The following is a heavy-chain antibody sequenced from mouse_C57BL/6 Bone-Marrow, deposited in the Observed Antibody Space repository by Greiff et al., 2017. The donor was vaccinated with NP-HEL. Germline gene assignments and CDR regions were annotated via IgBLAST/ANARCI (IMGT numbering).Heavy chain of an antibody. V-gene: IGHV1-52*01. CDR1: GYTFTSYW. J-gene: IGHJ2*01. CDR2: IDPSDSDT. Sequence: QVQLQQPGAELVRPGSSVKLSCKASGYTFTSYWMHWVKQRPIQGLEWIGNIDPSDSDTHYNQKFKDKATLTVDKSSSTAYMQLSSLTSEDSAVYYCARGLDYWGQGTTLTVSS. CDR3: ARGLDY.